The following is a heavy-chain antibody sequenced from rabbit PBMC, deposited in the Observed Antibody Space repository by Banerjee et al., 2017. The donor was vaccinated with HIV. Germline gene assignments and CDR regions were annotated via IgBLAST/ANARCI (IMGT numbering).Heavy chain of an antibody. V-gene: IGHV1S40*01. CDR1: GFSFSSGYY. D-gene: IGHD8-1*01. CDR2: IGTGSGST. J-gene: IGHJ4*01. CDR3: ARHGSSHDYNL. Sequence: QSLEESGGDLVQPGASLTLTCTASGFSFSSGYYMCWVRQAPGKGLEWIACIGTGSGSTYYASWVNGRFTISKTSSTAVTLQMTSLTAADTATYFCARHGSSHDYNLWGPGTLVTVS.